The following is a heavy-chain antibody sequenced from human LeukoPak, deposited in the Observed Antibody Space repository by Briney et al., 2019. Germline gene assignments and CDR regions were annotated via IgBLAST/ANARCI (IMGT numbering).Heavy chain of an antibody. CDR2: LYSGGGT. CDR1: GFTLSSNY. D-gene: IGHD5-18*01. V-gene: IGHV3-66*01. Sequence: GGSLRLSCSASGFTLSSNYMSWVRQAPGKGLEWVSVLYSGGGTGYADSVKGRFTMSGDNSKNTLYLQMNSLRTEDTAVYYCVRSGYGYFDYWGQGALVTVSS. J-gene: IGHJ4*02. CDR3: VRSGYGYFDY.